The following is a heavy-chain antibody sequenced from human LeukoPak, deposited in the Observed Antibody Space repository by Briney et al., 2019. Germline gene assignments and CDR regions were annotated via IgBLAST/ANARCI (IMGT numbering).Heavy chain of an antibody. D-gene: IGHD3-10*01. CDR3: ARVFDYYGSGSHFDY. Sequence: ASVKVSCKASGYTFTSYGISWVRQAPGQGLEWMGWISAYNGNTNYAQKLQGRVTMTTDTSTSTAYMELRSLRSDDTAVYYCARVFDYYGSGSHFDYWGQGTLVTVSS. J-gene: IGHJ4*02. CDR1: GYTFTSYG. V-gene: IGHV1-18*01. CDR2: ISAYNGNT.